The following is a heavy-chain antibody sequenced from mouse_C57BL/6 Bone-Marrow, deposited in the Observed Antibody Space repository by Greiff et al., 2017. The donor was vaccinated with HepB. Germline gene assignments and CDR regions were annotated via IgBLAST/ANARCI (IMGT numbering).Heavy chain of an antibody. D-gene: IGHD2-5*01. CDR3: ARVEDYSNYWYFDV. V-gene: IGHV5-17*01. J-gene: IGHJ1*03. Sequence: EVKLVDSGGGLVKPGGSLKLSCAASGFTFSDYGMHWVRQAPEKGLEWVAYISSGSSTIYYADTVKGRFTISRDNAKNTLFLQMTSLRSEDTAMYYCARVEDYSNYWYFDVWGTGTTVTVSS. CDR2: ISSGSSTI. CDR1: GFTFSDYG.